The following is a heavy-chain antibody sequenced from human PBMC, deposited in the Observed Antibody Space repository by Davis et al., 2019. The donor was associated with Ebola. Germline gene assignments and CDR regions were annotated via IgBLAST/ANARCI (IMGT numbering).Heavy chain of an antibody. CDR3: ATDIVVVVAATNDAFDI. CDR2: IFPGDSDT. Sequence: GESLKILCKGSGYSFTSYWIGRVRQMPGKGMEWIGIIFPGDSDTRYSPSFQGQVTISADKSISTAYLQWSSLKASDTAMYYCATDIVVVVAATNDAFDIWGQGTMVTVSS. V-gene: IGHV5-51*01. D-gene: IGHD2-15*01. CDR1: GYSFTSYW. J-gene: IGHJ3*02.